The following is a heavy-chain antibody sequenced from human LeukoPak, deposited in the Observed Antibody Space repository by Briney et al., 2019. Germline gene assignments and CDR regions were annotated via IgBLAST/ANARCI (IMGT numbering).Heavy chain of an antibody. CDR3: ARDTGGRGRLDGFDI. D-gene: IGHD5-24*01. CDR2: IYHTGST. J-gene: IGHJ3*02. CDR1: GGSITTKNW. V-gene: IGHV4-4*02. Sequence: SETLSLTCAVSGGSITTKNWWIWVRQPPGRGLEWIGEIYHTGSTNYHPSLKSRLTISRDKSKNQFTLKLSSVTAADTAVYYCARDTGGRGRLDGFDIWAKGQWSPSLQ.